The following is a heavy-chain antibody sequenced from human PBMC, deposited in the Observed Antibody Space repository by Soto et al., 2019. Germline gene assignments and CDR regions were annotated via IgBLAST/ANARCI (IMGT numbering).Heavy chain of an antibody. CDR1: GFTFSSYA. J-gene: IGHJ6*02. V-gene: IGHV3-23*01. CDR3: AKEYYQLRTRRYGMDV. CDR2: ISGSGGST. D-gene: IGHD2-2*01. Sequence: GGSLRLSCAPSGFTFSSYAMSWVRQAPGKGLEWVSAISGSGGSTYYTDSVKSRFTISRDNSENTLYLQMNSLRAEDTAVYYCAKEYYQLRTRRYGMDVWGQGTTVTVSS.